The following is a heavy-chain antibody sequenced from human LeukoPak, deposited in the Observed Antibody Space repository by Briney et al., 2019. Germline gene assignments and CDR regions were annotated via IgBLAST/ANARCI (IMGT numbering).Heavy chain of an antibody. CDR3: ARAKTSYYYYYGMDV. J-gene: IGHJ6*02. CDR2: IYSGGST. CDR1: GFTVSSNY. V-gene: IGHV3-53*01. Sequence: PGGSLRLSCAASGFTVSSNYMSWVRQAPGKGLEWVSVIYSGGSTYYADSVKGRFTISRDNSKNTLYLQMNSLRAEDTAVYYCARAKTSYYYYYGMDVWGQGTTVTVPS.